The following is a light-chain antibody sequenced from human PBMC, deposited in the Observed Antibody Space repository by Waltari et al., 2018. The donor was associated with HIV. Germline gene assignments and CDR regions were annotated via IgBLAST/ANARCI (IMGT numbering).Light chain of an antibody. CDR3: GTWDSSVSAGV. J-gene: IGLJ2*01. CDR1: NSNIGNHY. V-gene: IGLV1-51*02. CDR2: ENN. Sequence: QSVLMQPPSMSAAPGQQVTISCFGSNSNIGNHYVSWYQQSLQTAPKLLIFENNKRPSATPDLFAGSKFGTSATLGITGVKTADEADYYCGTWDSSVSAGVFGGGTNLTV.